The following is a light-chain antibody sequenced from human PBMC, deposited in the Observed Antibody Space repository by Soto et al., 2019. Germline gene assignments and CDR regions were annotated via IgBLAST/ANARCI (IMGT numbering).Light chain of an antibody. CDR3: QKYSSAPFT. J-gene: IGKJ3*01. CDR2: AAS. CDR1: QGISNF. Sequence: DIQMTQSPSSLSASVGDRVTITFRASQGISNFLAWYQQKPGTVPKLLIYAASTLQSGVPSRFSGSGFGTDFTLNISSLQPEDVATYFCQKYSSAPFTFGPGTKVDIK. V-gene: IGKV1-27*01.